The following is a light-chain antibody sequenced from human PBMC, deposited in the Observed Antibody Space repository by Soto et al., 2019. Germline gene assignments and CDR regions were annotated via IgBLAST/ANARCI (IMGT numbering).Light chain of an antibody. CDR3: QQYNNWWT. J-gene: IGKJ1*01. CDR1: QIVSSN. CDR2: GAS. Sequence: EIVMTQSPATLSVSPGERATLSCRASQIVSSNLAWYQQKPGQAPRLLIYGASTRATGIPARFSGSASGTEVTLTISSLQAEDFAVYYCQQYNNWWTFGQGSKVEIK. V-gene: IGKV3-15*01.